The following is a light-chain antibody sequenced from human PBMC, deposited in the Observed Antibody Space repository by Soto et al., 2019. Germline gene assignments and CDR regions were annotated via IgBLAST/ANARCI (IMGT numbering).Light chain of an antibody. CDR1: QSVSSSY. V-gene: IGKV3-20*01. CDR3: QQYGSSRT. J-gene: IGKJ1*01. CDR2: GAS. Sequence: EIVLTQSPGTLSLSPGERATLSCRASQSVSSSYLAWYQQKPGQAPRLLIYGASSRPTGIPDRFSGSGSGTDFPLTISRLEPEDVAVYYCQQYGSSRTFGQGTKVEIK.